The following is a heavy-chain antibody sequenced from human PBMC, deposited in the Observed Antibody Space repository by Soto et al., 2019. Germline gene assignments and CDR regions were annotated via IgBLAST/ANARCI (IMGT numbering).Heavy chain of an antibody. J-gene: IGHJ6*02. CDR3: AREYGDYVLYYYGMDV. D-gene: IGHD4-17*01. CDR1: GFTFSSYA. Sequence: QVQLVESGGGVVQPGRSLRLSCAASGFTFSSYAMHWVRQAPGKGLEWVAVISYDGSNKYYADSVKGRFTISRDNSKNXLYLQMNSLRAEDTAVYYCAREYGDYVLYYYGMDVWGQGTTVTVSS. V-gene: IGHV3-30-3*01. CDR2: ISYDGSNK.